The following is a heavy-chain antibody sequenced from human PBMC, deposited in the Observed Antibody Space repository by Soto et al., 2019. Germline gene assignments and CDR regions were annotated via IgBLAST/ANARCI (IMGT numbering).Heavy chain of an antibody. CDR1: GFTFSSYG. J-gene: IGHJ3*02. V-gene: IGHV3-30*18. D-gene: IGHD2-2*01. CDR2: ISYDGSNK. CDR3: AKDLGVVPAPYI. Sequence: GGSLRLSCAASGFTFSSYGMHWVRQAPGKGLEWVAVISYDGSNKYYADSVKGRFTISRDNSKNTLYLQMNSLRAEDTAVYYCAKDLGVVPAPYIWGQGTMVTVSS.